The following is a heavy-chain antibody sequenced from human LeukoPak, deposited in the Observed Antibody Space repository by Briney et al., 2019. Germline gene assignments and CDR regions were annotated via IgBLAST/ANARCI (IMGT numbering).Heavy chain of an antibody. D-gene: IGHD1-26*01. V-gene: IGHV4-39*01. CDR1: GGSISNSSYY. CDR2: IYHSGST. CDR3: ARLIGEGILELLIAY. Sequence: PSETLSLTCTVSGGSISNSSYYWGWIRQPPGKGLEWIGSIYHSGSTYYSASLKSRVSMSADTSKNQFSLKLSSVTAADTAVYYCARLIGEGILELLIAYWGQGTLVTVSS. J-gene: IGHJ4*02.